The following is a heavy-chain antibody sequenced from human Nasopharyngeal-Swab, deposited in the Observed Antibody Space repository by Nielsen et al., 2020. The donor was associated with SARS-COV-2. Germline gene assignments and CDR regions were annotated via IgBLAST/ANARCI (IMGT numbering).Heavy chain of an antibody. D-gene: IGHD3-10*01. Sequence: GGSLRLSCAASGFTFSSYSMNWVRQAPGKGLEWVAVIWYDGSNKYYADSVKGRFTISRDNSKNTLYLQMNSLRAEDTAVYYCASEDFGESRYGMDVWGQGTTVTVSS. CDR2: IWYDGSNK. J-gene: IGHJ6*02. CDR3: ASEDFGESRYGMDV. V-gene: IGHV3-33*08. CDR1: GFTFSSYS.